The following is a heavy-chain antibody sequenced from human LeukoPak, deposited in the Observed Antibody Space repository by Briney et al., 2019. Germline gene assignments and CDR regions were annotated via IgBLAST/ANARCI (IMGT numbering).Heavy chain of an antibody. CDR2: IMPLVASP. J-gene: IGHJ6*02. CDR3: ARGGYGMDV. CDR1: GGTFRGYA. V-gene: IGHV1-69*04. Sequence: SVKVSCKASGGTFRGYAINWVRQAPGQGLEWMGRIMPLVASPNYAQKFQGRLMITADRSTDTTYMELGRLSSQDTAVYYCARGGYGMDVWGQGTTVTVSS. D-gene: IGHD1-26*01.